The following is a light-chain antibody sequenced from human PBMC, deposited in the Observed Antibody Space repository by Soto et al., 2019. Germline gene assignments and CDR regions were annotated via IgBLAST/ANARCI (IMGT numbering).Light chain of an antibody. V-gene: IGKV3-20*01. CDR1: QSVSSTF. CDR3: QQYYSSRT. CDR2: GSS. J-gene: IGKJ1*01. Sequence: EIVLTQSPGTLSLSPGERATLSCRASQSVSSTFLAWYQQKPGQAPRVLIYGSSARAAGIPDRFSGSGSGTDFTLTISRLEPEDFAVYYCQQYYSSRTFGQGTKVEMK.